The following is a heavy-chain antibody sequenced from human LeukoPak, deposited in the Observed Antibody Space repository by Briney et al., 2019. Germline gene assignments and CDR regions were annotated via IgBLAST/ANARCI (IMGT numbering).Heavy chain of an antibody. CDR3: ARDLSEWGTTYYYDSSGLPGFDL. V-gene: IGHV3-30*03. D-gene: IGHD3-22*01. Sequence: PGGSLRLSCAASGFPFRSYGMHWVRQAPGKGLEWVALISYDGNNKYYADSVKGRFTISRDNSKNTLYLQMNSLRAEDTAVYYCARDLSEWGTTYYYDSSGLPGFDLWGRGTLVTVSS. J-gene: IGHJ2*01. CDR1: GFPFRSYG. CDR2: ISYDGNNK.